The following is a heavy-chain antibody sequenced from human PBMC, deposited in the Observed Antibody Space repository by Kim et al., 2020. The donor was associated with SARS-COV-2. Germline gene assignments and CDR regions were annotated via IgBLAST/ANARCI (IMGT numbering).Heavy chain of an antibody. V-gene: IGHV3-30*04. D-gene: IGHD5-18*01. CDR3: ARDLSGYSYGFDY. CDR2: ISYDGSNK. J-gene: IGHJ4*02. CDR1: GFTFSSYA. Sequence: GGSLRLFCAASGFTFSSYAMHWVRQAPGKGLEWVAVISYDGSNKYYADSVKGRFTISRDNSKNTLYLQMNSLRAEDTAVYYCARDLSGYSYGFDYWGKGTLVTGSS.